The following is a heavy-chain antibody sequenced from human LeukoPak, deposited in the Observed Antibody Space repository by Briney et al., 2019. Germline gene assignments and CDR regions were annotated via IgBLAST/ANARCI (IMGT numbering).Heavy chain of an antibody. CDR1: GFTFSSYA. D-gene: IGHD4-17*01. J-gene: IGHJ2*01. V-gene: IGHV3-64*01. Sequence: GGSLRLSCAASGFTFSSYAMHWVRQAPGKGLEYVSAISSNGCSTYYANSVKGRFIISRDNSKNTLYLQMGSLRAEDMAVYYCARESLDYGDYGWDFDLWGRGTLVTVSS. CDR3: ARESLDYGDYGWDFDL. CDR2: ISSNGCST.